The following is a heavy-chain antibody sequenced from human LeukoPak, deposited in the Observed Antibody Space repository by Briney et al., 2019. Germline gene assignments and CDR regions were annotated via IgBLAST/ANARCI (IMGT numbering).Heavy chain of an antibody. Sequence: GGSLRLSCAASGFTFSSYSMNWVRQAPGKGLEWVSSISSSSSYIYSADSVKGRFTISRDNAKNSLYLQMNSLRAEDTAVYYCARLGIFDYWGQGTLVTVSS. V-gene: IGHV3-21*01. CDR1: GFTFSSYS. D-gene: IGHD7-27*01. CDR3: ARLGIFDY. J-gene: IGHJ4*02. CDR2: ISSSSSYI.